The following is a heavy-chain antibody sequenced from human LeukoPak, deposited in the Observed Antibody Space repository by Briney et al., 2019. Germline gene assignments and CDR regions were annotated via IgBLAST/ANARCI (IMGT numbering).Heavy chain of an antibody. CDR2: IWYDGSNK. Sequence: QPGRSLRLSCAASGFNFSSFVMHWVRQAPGKGLEWVAVIWYDGSNKYYADSVKGRFTISRDNSKNTLFLQMNSLRAEDAAVYYCAKYGNDWYYFDHWGQGTLVTVSS. CDR3: AKYGNDWYYFDH. CDR1: GFNFSSFV. V-gene: IGHV3-33*06. J-gene: IGHJ4*02. D-gene: IGHD3-9*01.